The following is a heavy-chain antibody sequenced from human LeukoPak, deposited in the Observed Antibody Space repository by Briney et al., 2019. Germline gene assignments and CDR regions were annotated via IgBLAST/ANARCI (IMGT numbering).Heavy chain of an antibody. CDR3: ARDLWFGEKNAFDI. V-gene: IGHV3-30-3*01. CDR1: GFTFSSYA. CDR2: ISYDGSNK. J-gene: IGHJ3*02. Sequence: GGSLRLSCAASGFTFSSYAMHWVRQAPGKGLEWVTVISYDGSNKYYADSVKGRFTISRDNSKNTLYLQMNSLRAEDTAVYYCARDLWFGEKNAFDIWGQGTMVTVSS. D-gene: IGHD3-10*01.